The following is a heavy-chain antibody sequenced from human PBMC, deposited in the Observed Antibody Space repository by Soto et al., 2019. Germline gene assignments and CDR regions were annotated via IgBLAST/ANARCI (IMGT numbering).Heavy chain of an antibody. J-gene: IGHJ4*02. D-gene: IGHD2-2*01. CDR1: GGTFSSYA. CDR2: IIPIFGTA. V-gene: IGHV1-69*01. Sequence: QVQLVQSGAEVKKPGSSVKVSCKASGGTFSSYAISWVRQAPGQGLEWMGGIIPIFGTANYAQKFQGRVPITADESTSTAYKELSSLRSEDTAVYYCARAPRRGDIVVVPADFDYWGQGTLVTVSS. CDR3: ARAPRRGDIVVVPADFDY.